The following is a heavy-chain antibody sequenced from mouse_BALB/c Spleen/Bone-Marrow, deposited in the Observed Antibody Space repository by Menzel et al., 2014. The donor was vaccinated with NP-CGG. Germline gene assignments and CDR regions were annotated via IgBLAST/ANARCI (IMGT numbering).Heavy chain of an antibody. V-gene: IGHV14-3*02. CDR2: IVPANGNT. Sequence: LVESGAELVKPGASVKLSCTASGFNIKDTYMHWVKQRPEQGLERIGRIVPANGNTKYDPKFQGKATITADTSSNTAYLQLTSLTSEDTAVYYCVRYLYGNYFDYWGQGTTLTVSS. J-gene: IGHJ2*01. CDR1: GFNIKDTY. D-gene: IGHD2-10*02. CDR3: VRYLYGNYFDY.